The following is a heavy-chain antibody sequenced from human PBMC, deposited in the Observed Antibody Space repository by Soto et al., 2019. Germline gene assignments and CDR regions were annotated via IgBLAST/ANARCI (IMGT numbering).Heavy chain of an antibody. CDR2: FDPEDGET. V-gene: IGHV1-24*01. CDR1: GYTLTELS. D-gene: IGHD3-10*01. Sequence: GASVKVSCKVPGYTLTELSMHWVRQAPGKGLEWMGGFDPEDGETIYAQKFQGRVTMTEDTSTDTAYMELSSLRSEDTAVYYCATVGPLLWFGLKGANYFDYWGQGTLVTVSS. J-gene: IGHJ4*02. CDR3: ATVGPLLWFGLKGANYFDY.